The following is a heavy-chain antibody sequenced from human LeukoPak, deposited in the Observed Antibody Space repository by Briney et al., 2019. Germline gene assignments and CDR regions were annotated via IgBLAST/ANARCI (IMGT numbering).Heavy chain of an antibody. D-gene: IGHD3-16*01. CDR1: GGSISSTSHC. Sequence: TLSPTCTVSGGSISSTSHCCGWIRQPPGKGLQRICSIYYWDYTHYHPFLKSIVSKTVDTSKNLSSQKLSAVTAADTAFYCGARYLNPADYTASFDIWGQGTMVAVSS. CDR3: ARYLNPADYTASFDI. V-gene: IGHV4-39*02. CDR2: IYYWDYT. J-gene: IGHJ3*02.